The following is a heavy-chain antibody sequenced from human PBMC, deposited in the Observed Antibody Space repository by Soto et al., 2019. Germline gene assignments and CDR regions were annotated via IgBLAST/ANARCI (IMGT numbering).Heavy chain of an antibody. CDR3: ARSLPRMDV. J-gene: IGHJ6*02. CDR2: IIPIFGTA. CDR1: GYTFTSYD. D-gene: IGHD1-26*01. Sequence: ASVKVSCKASGYTFTSYDINWVRQAPGQGLEWMGGIIPIFGTANYAQKFQGRVTITADESTSTAYMELSSLRSEDTAVYYCARSLPRMDVWGQGTTVTVSS. V-gene: IGHV1-69*13.